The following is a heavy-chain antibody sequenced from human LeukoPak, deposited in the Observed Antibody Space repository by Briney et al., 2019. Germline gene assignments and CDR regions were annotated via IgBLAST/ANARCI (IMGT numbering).Heavy chain of an antibody. CDR3: ARDLVTVTKGFDI. Sequence: SETLSLTCAVSDDSFSSHYWTWIRQPPGKGLEWIGYISYIGSTNYNPSLKSRVTISIDTSRNQFSLRLSSVTAADTAVYYCARDLVTVTKGFDIWGQGTMISVSS. V-gene: IGHV4-59*11. CDR1: DDSFSSHY. J-gene: IGHJ3*02. D-gene: IGHD4-17*01. CDR2: ISYIGST.